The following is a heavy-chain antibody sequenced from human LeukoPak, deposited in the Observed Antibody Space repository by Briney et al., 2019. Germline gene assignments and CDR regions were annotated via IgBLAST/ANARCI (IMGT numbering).Heavy chain of an antibody. D-gene: IGHD5-12*01. CDR2: IYYSGST. Sequence: PSETLSLTCTVSGGSISNFYWSWIRQPPGKGLEWIGYIYYSGSTNYNPSLKSRVTISVDTSKDQFSLKLSSVTAADTAVYYCARQPNSGYGWFDPWGQGTLVTVSS. CDR1: GGSISNFY. V-gene: IGHV4-59*08. CDR3: ARQPNSGYGWFDP. J-gene: IGHJ5*02.